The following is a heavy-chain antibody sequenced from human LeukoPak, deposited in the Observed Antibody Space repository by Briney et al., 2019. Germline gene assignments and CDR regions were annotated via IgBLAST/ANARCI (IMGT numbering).Heavy chain of an antibody. Sequence: GASVKVSCKASGYTFIDYYMQWVQQAPGKGLEWMGRVDPEDGETIYAEKFQGRVTITADTSTGTVYMELSSLRSEDTAVYYCAKDRSRDGYNSFDYWGQGTLVNVSS. D-gene: IGHD5-24*01. CDR1: GYTFIDYY. CDR2: VDPEDGET. CDR3: AKDRSRDGYNSFDY. J-gene: IGHJ4*02. V-gene: IGHV1-69-2*01.